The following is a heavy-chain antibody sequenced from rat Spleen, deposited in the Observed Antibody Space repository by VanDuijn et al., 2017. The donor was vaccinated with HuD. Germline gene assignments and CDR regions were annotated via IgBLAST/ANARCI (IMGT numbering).Heavy chain of an antibody. CDR1: GYTITRGYD. D-gene: IGHD4-3*01. Sequence: EIHLQESGPGLVKPSQSLSLTCSVTGYTITRGYDWSWIRKFPGNKMEWIGFISYSGSTKYNPSLKSRISITRDTSKNQFFLQLNSVTTKDTATYYWARKAIRGFDYWGQGVMVSVSS. CDR3: ARKAIRGFDY. V-gene: IGHV3-4*01. J-gene: IGHJ2*01. CDR2: ISYSGST.